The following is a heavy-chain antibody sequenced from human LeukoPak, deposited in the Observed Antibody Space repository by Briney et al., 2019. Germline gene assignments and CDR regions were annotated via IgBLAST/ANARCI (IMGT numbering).Heavy chain of an antibody. V-gene: IGHV3-23*01. Sequence: GGSLRLSCAASGFTFSSYAMSWVRQAPGKGLEWVSAISGSGGSTHYADSVKGRFTISRDNSKNTLYLQMNSLRAEDTAVYYCARVPLGTCYFDSWGQGTLVTVSS. D-gene: IGHD1-7*01. CDR3: ARVPLGTCYFDS. J-gene: IGHJ4*02. CDR2: ISGSGGST. CDR1: GFTFSSYA.